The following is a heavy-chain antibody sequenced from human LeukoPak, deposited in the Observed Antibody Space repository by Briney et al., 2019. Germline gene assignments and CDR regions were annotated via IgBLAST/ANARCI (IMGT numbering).Heavy chain of an antibody. CDR1: GFTFSTNA. J-gene: IGHJ4*02. V-gene: IGHV3-23*01. CDR2: ISGSASGSAST. Sequence: PGGSLRLSCAASGFTFSTNAMDWVRQAPGKGLEWVSGISGSASGSASTYYADSVKGRFTISRDNSKNTLHLQMNSLRAEDTAVYYCAKDDDNSGYSLDYWGQGTLVTVSS. D-gene: IGHD3-22*01. CDR3: AKDDDNSGYSLDY.